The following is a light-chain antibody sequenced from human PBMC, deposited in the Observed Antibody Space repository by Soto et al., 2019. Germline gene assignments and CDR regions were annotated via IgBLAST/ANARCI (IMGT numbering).Light chain of an antibody. Sequence: QSVLTQPPSVSGAPGQRVTISCTGSSSNIGAGYDVHWYQQLPGTVPKLLIYDNVNRPSGVPDRFSGSRSGTSASLAITGLQAEDEADYYCQSYDNRLTGVVFGGGTKLTVL. CDR3: QSYDNRLTGVV. J-gene: IGLJ2*01. CDR2: DNV. CDR1: SSNIGAGYD. V-gene: IGLV1-40*01.